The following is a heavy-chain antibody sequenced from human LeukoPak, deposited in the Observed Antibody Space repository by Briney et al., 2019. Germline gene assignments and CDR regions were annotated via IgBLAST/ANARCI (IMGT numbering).Heavy chain of an antibody. CDR1: GFTFSSYW. D-gene: IGHD3-16*01. V-gene: IGHV3-7*04. CDR3: ARDLGLKVFDY. CDR2: IKQDGSEK. J-gene: IGHJ4*02. Sequence: PGGSLRLACAASGFTFSSYWMSWVRQAPGKGLEWVANIKQDGSEKYYVDSVKGRFTISRDNAKNSLYLQMNSLRAEDTAVYYCARDLGLKVFDYWGQGTLVTVSS.